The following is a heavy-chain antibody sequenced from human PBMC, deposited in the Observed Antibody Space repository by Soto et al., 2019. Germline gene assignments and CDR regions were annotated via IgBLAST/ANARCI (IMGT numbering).Heavy chain of an antibody. V-gene: IGHV1-18*01. CDR1: GYTFSNFG. CDR2: ISHWGKT. Sequence: ASVKVSCKASGYTFSNFGISWVRQAPGQGLEWMGWISHWGKTNYAQKLQGRVTMTTDTSASTAFMELRSLTSDDTAMYLCARDVEGSGSDYADYWGDGCGVTGSA. D-gene: IGHD3-10*01. J-gene: IGHJ4*03. CDR3: ARDVEGSGSDYADY.